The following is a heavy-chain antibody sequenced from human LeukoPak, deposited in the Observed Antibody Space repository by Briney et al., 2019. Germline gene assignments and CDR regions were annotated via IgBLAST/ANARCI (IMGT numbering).Heavy chain of an antibody. CDR3: ARTSSGYDPQNWFDS. CDR1: GYTLTSHD. J-gene: IGHJ5*01. V-gene: IGHV1-8*01. Sequence: ASVKVSCKASGYTLTSHDINWIRQSPGQGLEWVGWMNPKTGNSGSAQKFRGRVTLTTDTSTNTAYLEVSRLRFEDTAVYYCARTSSGYDPQNWFDSWGQGTLVTVSS. CDR2: MNPKTGNS. D-gene: IGHD5-12*01.